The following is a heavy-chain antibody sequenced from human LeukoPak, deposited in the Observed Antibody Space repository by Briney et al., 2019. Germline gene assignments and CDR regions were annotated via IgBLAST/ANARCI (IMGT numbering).Heavy chain of an antibody. Sequence: NPSETLSLTCAVYGGSFSGYYWSWIRQPPGKGLEWIGEINHSGSTNYNPSLKSRVTISVDTSKNQFSLKLSSVTAADTAVYYCARVPDSRSSGYSPFDYWGQGTLVTVSS. CDR3: ARVPDSRSSGYSPFDY. V-gene: IGHV4-34*01. J-gene: IGHJ4*02. CDR1: GGSFSGYY. D-gene: IGHD3-22*01. CDR2: INHSGST.